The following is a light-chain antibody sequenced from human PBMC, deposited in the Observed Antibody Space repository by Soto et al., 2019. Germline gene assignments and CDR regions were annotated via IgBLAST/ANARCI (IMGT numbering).Light chain of an antibody. Sequence: EIVMTQSPATLSVSPGERATLSCRASESVSSKLVWYQQKPGQAPRLHIYGASSRATGIPDRFSGSGSGTDFTLTISRLEPEDFAVYYCQQYDSSPWTFGQGTKVDIK. CDR2: GAS. CDR3: QQYDSSPWT. V-gene: IGKV3-20*01. CDR1: ESVSSK. J-gene: IGKJ1*01.